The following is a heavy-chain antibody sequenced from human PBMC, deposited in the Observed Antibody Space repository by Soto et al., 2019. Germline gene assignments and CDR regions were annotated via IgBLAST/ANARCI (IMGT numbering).Heavy chain of an antibody. CDR1: GFTFSNYG. J-gene: IGHJ4*02. CDR3: AKDSGQDAYNFGNFDY. CDR2: ISYDGSNK. Sequence: QVQLVESGGGVVQPGTSLRLSCAASGFTFSNYGMHWVRQAPGKGLEWVAAISYDGSNKYYADSVKGRLTISRDNSKNTLDLQMNSLRAEDTAVYYCAKDSGQDAYNFGNFDYWGQGTLVTVSS. D-gene: IGHD3-3*01. V-gene: IGHV3-30*18.